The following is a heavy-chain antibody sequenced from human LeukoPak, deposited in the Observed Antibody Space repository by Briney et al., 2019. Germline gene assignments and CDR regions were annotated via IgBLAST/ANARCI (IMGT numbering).Heavy chain of an antibody. J-gene: IGHJ3*02. Sequence: SETLSLTCTVPGGSISSYYWSWIRQPPGKGLEWIGRIYTSGSTNYNPSLKSRVTISVDTSKNQFSLKLSSLTAADTAVYYCARFISITMIVVPDVDAFDIWGQGIMVTVSS. CDR3: ARFISITMIVVPDVDAFDI. CDR2: IYTSGST. CDR1: GGSISSYY. V-gene: IGHV4-4*08. D-gene: IGHD3-22*01.